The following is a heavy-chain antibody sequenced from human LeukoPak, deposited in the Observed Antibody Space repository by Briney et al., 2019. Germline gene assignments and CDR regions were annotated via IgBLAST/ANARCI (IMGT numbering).Heavy chain of an antibody. CDR3: ARNASSGFFND. CDR2: IHHSGNRFETGST. Sequence: SETLSLTCTVSGFFITNNNYWGWIRQSPGKGLEWMGSIHHSGNRFETGSTRYNPSFRGRISVSADPSKNQFSLTLRSVTAADTGVYFCARNASSGFFNDWSQGSLVTVSS. J-gene: IGHJ1*01. V-gene: IGHV4-38-2*02. D-gene: IGHD6-19*01. CDR1: GFFITNNNY.